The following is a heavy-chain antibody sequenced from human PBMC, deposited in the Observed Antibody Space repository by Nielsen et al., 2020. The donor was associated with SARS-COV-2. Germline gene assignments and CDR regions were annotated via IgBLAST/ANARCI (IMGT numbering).Heavy chain of an antibody. CDR1: GLTFSSYG. D-gene: IGHD3-3*01. CDR2: ISTDGTET. V-gene: IGHV3-74*01. J-gene: IGHJ4*02. CDR3: ADLWSGYPY. Sequence: GESLKISCAASGLTFSSYGMHWVRQVPEKGLVWVSRISTDGTETDYADSVKGRFTISRDNAKNTLYLQMNSLRAEDTAIYYCADLWSGYPYWGQGALVTVSS.